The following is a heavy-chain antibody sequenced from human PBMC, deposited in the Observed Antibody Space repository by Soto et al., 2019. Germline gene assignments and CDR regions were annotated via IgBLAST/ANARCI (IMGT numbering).Heavy chain of an antibody. Sequence: QVQLVESGGGVVQPGRSLRLSCAASGFTFNTYGMHWVRQAQGKGLEWVSVIAYDGSNRYYADSVKGRFTISRDNSKNTLYLQMNSLRPEDTAVYYCAKDGGIGKYYDYWGQGTLVTVSS. D-gene: IGHD3-16*01. CDR3: AKDGGIGKYYDY. J-gene: IGHJ4*02. CDR2: IAYDGSNR. CDR1: GFTFNTYG. V-gene: IGHV3-30*18.